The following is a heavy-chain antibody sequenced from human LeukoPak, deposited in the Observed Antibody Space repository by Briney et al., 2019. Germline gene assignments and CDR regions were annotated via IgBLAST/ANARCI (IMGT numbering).Heavy chain of an antibody. Sequence: ASETLSLTCAVSGYSISSGYYWGWIRQPPGKGLEWIGSIDHSGSTYYNPSLKSRVTISVDTSKNQFSLKLSSVTAADTAVYYCARDLIGAMVRGVISSGWFDPWGQGTLVTVSS. CDR1: GYSISSGYY. V-gene: IGHV4-38-2*02. J-gene: IGHJ5*02. CDR3: ARDLIGAMVRGVISSGWFDP. CDR2: IDHSGST. D-gene: IGHD3-10*01.